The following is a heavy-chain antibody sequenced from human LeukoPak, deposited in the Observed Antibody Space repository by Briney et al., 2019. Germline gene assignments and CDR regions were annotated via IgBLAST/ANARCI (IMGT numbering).Heavy chain of an antibody. Sequence: ASVKVSCKASGYTFTDYYINWERRAPGQGLEWMGWINPNSGDTNYAQKFQDRVTMTRDTSISTAYIELNLLRSDDTAVYYCARGDYYGSPKVVAAWGQGTLVTVSS. V-gene: IGHV1-2*02. CDR1: GYTFTDYY. D-gene: IGHD3-10*01. CDR2: INPNSGDT. J-gene: IGHJ5*02. CDR3: ARGDYYGSPKVVAA.